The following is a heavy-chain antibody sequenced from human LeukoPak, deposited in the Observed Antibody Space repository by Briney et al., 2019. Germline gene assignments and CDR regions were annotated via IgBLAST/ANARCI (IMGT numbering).Heavy chain of an antibody. CDR1: GFTFSSYA. CDR2: ISYDGSNK. CDR3: AGSPEQLALYY. J-gene: IGHJ4*02. Sequence: GRSLRLSCAASGFTFSSYAMHWVRQAPGKGLGWGAVISYDGSNKYYAESVKSRFTISRDNSNKTLYLQMNSLRADDTAVYYCAGSPEQLALYYWGQGTLVTVSS. V-gene: IGHV3-30-3*01. D-gene: IGHD6-6*01.